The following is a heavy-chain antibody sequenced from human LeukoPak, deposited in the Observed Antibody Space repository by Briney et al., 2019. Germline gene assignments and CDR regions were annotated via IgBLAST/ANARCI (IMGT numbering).Heavy chain of an antibody. CDR3: ARTYYYDSSGPYGAKYFDY. Sequence: GESLKISCKGSGYSFTSYWIGWVRQMPGKGLEWMGIIYPGDSDTRYSPSFQGQVTISADKSISTAYLQWSSLKASDTAMYYCARTYYYDSSGPYGAKYFDYWGQGTLVTVSS. CDR1: GYSFTSYW. CDR2: IYPGDSDT. V-gene: IGHV5-51*01. J-gene: IGHJ4*02. D-gene: IGHD3-22*01.